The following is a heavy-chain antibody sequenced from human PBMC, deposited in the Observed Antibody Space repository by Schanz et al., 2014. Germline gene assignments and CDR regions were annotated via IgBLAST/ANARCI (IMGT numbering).Heavy chain of an antibody. Sequence: RLSCATSGLTFTSAWMSWVRQAPGKGLEWVGRIKGKTDGGTADYAAPMKGRFTISRDDSKNTLFLQMNSLETEDTAVYYCTTDHGHLAFDFWPHGARDNV. V-gene: IGHV3-15*01. CDR1: GLTFTSAW. CDR3: TTDHGHLAFDF. J-gene: IGHJ3*01. CDR2: IKGKTDGGTA.